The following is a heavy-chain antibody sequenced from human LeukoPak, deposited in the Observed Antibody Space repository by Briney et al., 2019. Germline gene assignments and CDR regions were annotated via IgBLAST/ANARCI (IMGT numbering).Heavy chain of an antibody. CDR3: ARFPYYYDSSGYPL. D-gene: IGHD3-22*01. CDR2: IYHSGST. V-gene: IGHV4-4*02. Sequence: SETLSLTCAVSGGSISSSNWWSWVRQPPGKGLEWIGEIYHSGSTNYNPPLKSRVTISVDKSKNQFSLKLSSVTAADTAVYYCARFPYYYDSSGYPLWGQGTMVTVSS. J-gene: IGHJ3*01. CDR1: GGSISSSNW.